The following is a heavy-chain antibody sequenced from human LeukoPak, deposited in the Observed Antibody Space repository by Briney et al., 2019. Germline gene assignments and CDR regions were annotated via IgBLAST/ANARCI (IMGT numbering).Heavy chain of an antibody. D-gene: IGHD3-22*01. J-gene: IGHJ4*02. CDR3: ARDFSGDCYDSSGYYDFGIDY. Sequence: GGSLRLSCAASGFTFSSYSMNWVRQAPGKGLEWVSSISSSSYIYYADSVKGRFTISRDNAKNSLYLQMNSLGAEDTAVYYCARDFSGDCYDSSGYYDFGIDYWGQGTLVTVSS. V-gene: IGHV3-21*01. CDR1: GFTFSSYS. CDR2: ISSSSYI.